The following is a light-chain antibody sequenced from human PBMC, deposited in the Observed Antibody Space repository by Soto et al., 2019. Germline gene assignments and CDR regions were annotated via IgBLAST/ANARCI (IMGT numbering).Light chain of an antibody. CDR1: QSLLHSDGKTY. CDR2: EVS. CDR3: MQAIDIPWT. V-gene: IGKV2-29*03. Sequence: ILMTQTPLSLSIIPGQTASISCKSSQSLLHSDGKTYFYWYVQKAGQAPQPLIYEVSNRFSGVPERFSGSGSRTDFTLKISRXEADDVGIYYCMQAIDIPWTFGQGTKVDIK. J-gene: IGKJ1*01.